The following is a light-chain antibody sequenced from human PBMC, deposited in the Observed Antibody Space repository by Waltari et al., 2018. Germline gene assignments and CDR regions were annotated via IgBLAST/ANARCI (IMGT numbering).Light chain of an antibody. J-gene: IGLJ3*02. Sequence: QSALTQPASVSGSPGQSITISCTGTSSDVGGYNYVSWNQQHPGEAPKLLIYGVHNRPSGVSNRFSGSKSGNTASLTISGLQAEDEADYYCSSYTGGGTWVFGGGTKVTVL. CDR1: SSDVGGYNY. V-gene: IGLV2-14*01. CDR2: GVH. CDR3: SSYTGGGTWV.